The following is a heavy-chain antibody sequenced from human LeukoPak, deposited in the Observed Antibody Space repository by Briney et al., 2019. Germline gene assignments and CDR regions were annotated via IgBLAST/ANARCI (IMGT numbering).Heavy chain of an antibody. CDR2: IYYSGST. V-gene: IGHV4-39*01. CDR3: ARQVDSSGWYRAPHFDY. Sequence: PSETLSLTCTVSGGSVSSSSYYWGWIRQPPGKGLEWIGSIYYSGSTYYNPSLKSRVTISVDTSKNQFSLKLSSVTAADTAVYYCARQVDSSGWYRAPHFDYWGQGTLVTVYS. CDR1: GGSVSSSSYY. D-gene: IGHD6-19*01. J-gene: IGHJ4*02.